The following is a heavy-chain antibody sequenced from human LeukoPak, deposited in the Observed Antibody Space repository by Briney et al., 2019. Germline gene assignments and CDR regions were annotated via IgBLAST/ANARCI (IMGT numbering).Heavy chain of an antibody. CDR2: IYYSGST. Sequence: SETLSLTCTVSGGSISSYYWSWIRQPPGKGLEWIGYIYYSGSTNYNPSLKSRVTISVDTSKNQFSLKLSSVTAADTAVYYCARTMTTVVDNWFDPWGQGTLVTVSS. CDR1: GGSISSYY. J-gene: IGHJ5*02. D-gene: IGHD4-23*01. V-gene: IGHV4-59*08. CDR3: ARTMTTVVDNWFDP.